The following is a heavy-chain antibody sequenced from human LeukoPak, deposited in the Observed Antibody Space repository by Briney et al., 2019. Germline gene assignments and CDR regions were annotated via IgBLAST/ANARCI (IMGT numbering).Heavy chain of an antibody. CDR1: GFTVSIKY. Sequence: SGGSLRLSCAASGFTVSIKYMSWVRQAPGKGLEWVSVIYSGGSTYYADSVKGRFTISRDNSKNTLYLQMNSLRAEDTAVYYCARLEYTYGPLDYWGQGTLVTVSS. D-gene: IGHD5-18*01. V-gene: IGHV3-66*01. CDR3: ARLEYTYGPLDY. CDR2: IYSGGST. J-gene: IGHJ4*02.